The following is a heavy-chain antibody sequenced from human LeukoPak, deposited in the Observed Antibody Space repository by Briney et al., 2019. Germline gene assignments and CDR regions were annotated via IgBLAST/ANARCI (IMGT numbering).Heavy chain of an antibody. D-gene: IGHD6-19*01. Sequence: SETLSLTCAVYGGSFSGYYWSWIRQPPGKGLEWIGEINHSGSTNYNPSLKSRVTISVDTSKNQFSLKLSSVTAADTAVYYCARGPSVADSPPFDYWGQGTLVTASS. J-gene: IGHJ4*02. CDR1: GGSFSGYY. CDR3: ARGPSVADSPPFDY. CDR2: INHSGST. V-gene: IGHV4-34*01.